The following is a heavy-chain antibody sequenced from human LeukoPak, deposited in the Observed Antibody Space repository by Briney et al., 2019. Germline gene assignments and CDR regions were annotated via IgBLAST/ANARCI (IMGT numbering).Heavy chain of an antibody. CDR3: AKGTDFWSGYFDY. D-gene: IGHD3-3*01. CDR2: ISGSGGST. Sequence: PGGSLRLSCASSGFTFRHYAMMWVRQAPGRGVEGVSGISGSGGSTYYADALKERFTISRDNTKVTLYLQVNSLRAEDTAVYYCAKGTDFWSGYFDYWGQGTLVTVSS. CDR1: GFTFRHYA. J-gene: IGHJ4*02. V-gene: IGHV3-23*01.